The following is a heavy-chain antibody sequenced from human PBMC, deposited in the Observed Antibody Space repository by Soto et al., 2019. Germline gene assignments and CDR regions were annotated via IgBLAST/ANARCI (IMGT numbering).Heavy chain of an antibody. CDR1: GYTFTSYA. CDR2: INAGNGNT. Sequence: GASVKVSCKASGYTFTSYAMHWVRQAPGQRLEWMGWINAGNGNTKYSQKFQGRVTITRDTSASTAYMELSSLRSEDTAVCYCARERAYDYDFWSGSLRGRYYYGMDVWGQGTTVTVSS. CDR3: ARERAYDYDFWSGSLRGRYYYGMDV. D-gene: IGHD3-3*01. V-gene: IGHV1-3*01. J-gene: IGHJ6*02.